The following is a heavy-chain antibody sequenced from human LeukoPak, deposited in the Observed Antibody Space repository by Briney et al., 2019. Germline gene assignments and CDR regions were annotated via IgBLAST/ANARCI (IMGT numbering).Heavy chain of an antibody. D-gene: IGHD4-11*01. CDR1: GFTFRTAY. CDR2: INSDGSST. J-gene: IGHJ4*02. V-gene: IGHV3-74*01. Sequence: GGSLRLSCAASGFTFRTAYMSWVRQAPGKGLEWVSRINSDGSSTSYADSVKGRFTISRDNAKNTLYLQMNSLTVEDTAVYYCARDGLTETTRDSDYWGQGTLVTVSS. CDR3: ARDGLTETTRDSDY.